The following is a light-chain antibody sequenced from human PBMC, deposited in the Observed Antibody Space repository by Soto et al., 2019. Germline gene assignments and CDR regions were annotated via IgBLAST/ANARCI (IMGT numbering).Light chain of an antibody. Sequence: EIVLTQSPGTLSLSPGERATLSCRASQSVSSSYLAWYQQKTGQAPRILIHGTSSRATAIPDRFNGSGSGTDFTLTISRLEPEDFAVYYCQQHGSSSWTFGQGTKVEIK. J-gene: IGKJ1*01. CDR1: QSVSSSY. CDR2: GTS. V-gene: IGKV3-20*01. CDR3: QQHGSSSWT.